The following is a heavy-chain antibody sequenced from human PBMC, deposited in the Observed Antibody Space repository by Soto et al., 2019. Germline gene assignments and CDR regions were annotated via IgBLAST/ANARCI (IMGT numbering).Heavy chain of an antibody. Sequence: EVQLVQSGAEVKKPGESLKISCQGSGYTFRNYWIAWVRQMPGKGLEWMAIIYPGDSDTRYSPSFQGQVTISADKSISTAYLQWSSLKASDSAMYYCARREFRSYGTFDIWGQGTLVTVSS. J-gene: IGHJ3*02. V-gene: IGHV5-51*01. CDR2: IYPGDSDT. D-gene: IGHD1-26*01. CDR3: ARREFRSYGTFDI. CDR1: GYTFRNYW.